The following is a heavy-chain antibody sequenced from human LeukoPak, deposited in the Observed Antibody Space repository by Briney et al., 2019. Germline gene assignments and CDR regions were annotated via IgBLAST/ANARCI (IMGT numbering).Heavy chain of an antibody. CDR1: GFTFSSYA. V-gene: IGHV3-30*04. J-gene: IGHJ6*03. D-gene: IGHD6-13*01. CDR3: AKGVWSSSPESYYYYNYYMDV. Sequence: PGGSLRLSCAASGFTFSSYAMHWVRQAPGKGLEWVAVISYDGSNKYYADSVKGRFTISRDNSKNTLYLQMNSLRAEDTAVYYCAKGVWSSSPESYYYYNYYMDVWGKGTTVTVSS. CDR2: ISYDGSNK.